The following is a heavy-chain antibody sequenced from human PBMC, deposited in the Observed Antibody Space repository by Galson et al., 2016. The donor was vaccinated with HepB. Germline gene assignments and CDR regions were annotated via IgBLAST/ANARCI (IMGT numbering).Heavy chain of an antibody. D-gene: IGHD6-13*01. V-gene: IGHV1-3*01. CDR3: ATEAAPGYFDY. Sequence: SVKVSCKASGYPFTGYAMHWVRQAPEQGLEWMGWITGGSGDTKYSQKFQDRLTLTRDTSASTAYMELSSLRSEDTAVYYCATEAAPGYFDYWGQGTLVTVTS. CDR2: ITGGSGDT. J-gene: IGHJ4*03. CDR1: GYPFTGYA.